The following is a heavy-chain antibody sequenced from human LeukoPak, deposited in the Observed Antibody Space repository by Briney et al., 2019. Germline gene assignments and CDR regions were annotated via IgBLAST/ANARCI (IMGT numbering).Heavy chain of an antibody. J-gene: IGHJ4*02. D-gene: IGHD2-8*02. V-gene: IGHV4-61*02. Sequence: PSETLSLTCTVSGGSLRSGSYYWSWIRQPAGKGLEWIGRIYTSGSTNYNPSLKSRVTISVDTSKNQFSLKLSSVTAADTAVYYCARGPLWYYFDYWGQGTLVTVSS. CDR3: ARGPLWYYFDY. CDR1: GGSLRSGSYY. CDR2: IYTSGST.